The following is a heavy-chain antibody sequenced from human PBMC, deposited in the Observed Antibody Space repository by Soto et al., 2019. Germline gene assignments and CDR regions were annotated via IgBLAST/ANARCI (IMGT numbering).Heavy chain of an antibody. CDR3: ASNVEAVGARPSDS. Sequence: SVKVSCKASGYTFTSYDINWVRQAPGQGLEWMGRISPILGATNYAQKVQGRVTLTADKSEGTAYMELSSLRSEDTAVYYCASNVEAVGARPSDSWGQGTLVTVSS. V-gene: IGHV1-69*04. D-gene: IGHD1-26*01. CDR2: ISPILGAT. J-gene: IGHJ4*02. CDR1: GYTFTSYD.